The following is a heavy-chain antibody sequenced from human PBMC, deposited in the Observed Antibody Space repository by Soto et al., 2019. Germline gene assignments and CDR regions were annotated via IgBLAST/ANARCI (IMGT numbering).Heavy chain of an antibody. CDR1: GGTFSSYR. CDR3: VRDSGAKLSSS. V-gene: IGHV1-69*01. J-gene: IGHJ4*02. Sequence: QVQLVQSGAEVKKPGSSVKVSCKASGGTFSSYRINWVRQAPGQGLEWVGGIVPIYRTADSAQKFQGRVTITADESARTSYMELRSLKSPDTAVYYCVRDSGAKLSSSWGQGTLVTVSA. D-gene: IGHD6-13*01. CDR2: IVPIYRTA.